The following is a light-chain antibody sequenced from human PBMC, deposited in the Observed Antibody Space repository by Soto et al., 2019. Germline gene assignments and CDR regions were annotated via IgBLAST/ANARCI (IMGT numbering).Light chain of an antibody. Sequence: QSVLTQPPSVSGAPGQRVTISCTGSSSNIGAGYDVHWYQQVPGTAPKLLIYGNSNRPSGVPDRFSGSKSGTSASLAITGLQAEDEADYYCQSYDSSLSAPVFGGGTKVTVL. CDR2: GNS. V-gene: IGLV1-40*01. J-gene: IGLJ3*02. CDR3: QSYDSSLSAPV. CDR1: SSNIGAGYD.